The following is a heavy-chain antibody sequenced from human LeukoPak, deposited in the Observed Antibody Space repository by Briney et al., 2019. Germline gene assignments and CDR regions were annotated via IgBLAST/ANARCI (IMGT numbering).Heavy chain of an antibody. CDR1: GVTFSSYS. CDR3: AGAPYYDFWSGYDAFDI. CDR2: ISSSSSYI. Sequence: GGSLRLSCAASGVTFSSYSMNWVRQAPGKGLEWVSSISSSSSYIYYADSVKGRFTISRDNAKNSLYLQMNSLRAEDTAVYYCAGAPYYDFWSGYDAFDIWGQGTMVTVSS. J-gene: IGHJ3*02. V-gene: IGHV3-21*01. D-gene: IGHD3-3*01.